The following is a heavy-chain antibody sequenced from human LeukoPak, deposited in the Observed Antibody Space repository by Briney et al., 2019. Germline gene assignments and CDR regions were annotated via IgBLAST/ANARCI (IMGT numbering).Heavy chain of an antibody. V-gene: IGHV3-23*01. J-gene: IGHJ6*03. D-gene: IGHD1-14*01. Sequence: GGSLRLSCAASGFTFSSYGMSWVRQAPGKGLEWVSAISGSGGSTYYADSVKGRFTISRDNSKNTLYLQMNSLRAEDTAVYYCARAGSLYYYYMDVWGKGTTVTVSS. CDR1: GFTFSSYG. CDR3: ARAGSLYYYYMDV. CDR2: ISGSGGST.